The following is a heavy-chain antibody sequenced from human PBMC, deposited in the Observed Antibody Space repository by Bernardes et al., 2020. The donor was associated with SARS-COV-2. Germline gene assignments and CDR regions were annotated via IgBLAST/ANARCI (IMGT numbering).Heavy chain of an antibody. Sequence: GGSLRLSCAASGFTFKNYWMHWGRQAPGKGLVWVPRIDINGGSTYYADSVKGRFTIPKDNAKNILFLQMSRLTVEDTAVYYCATGGDGTNAPGMDVWGQGNTVTVSS. CDR3: ATGGDGTNAPGMDV. CDR2: IDINGGST. CDR1: GFTFKNYW. J-gene: IGHJ6*02. D-gene: IGHD3-10*01. V-gene: IGHV3-74*01.